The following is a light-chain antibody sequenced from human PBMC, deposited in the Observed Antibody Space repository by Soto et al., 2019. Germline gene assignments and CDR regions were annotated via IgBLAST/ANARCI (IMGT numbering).Light chain of an antibody. CDR1: SSDVGGYNY. CDR3: SSFTSSNTVL. V-gene: IGLV2-14*01. Sequence: QSALTQPASVSGSPGQSITISCTGTSSDVGGYNYVSWYQQHPGKAPKLIIYNVSNRPSGVSNRFSGSKSGNTASLTISGLQAEDEGHYYCSSFTSSNTVLFCGGTQLTVL. J-gene: IGLJ2*01. CDR2: NVS.